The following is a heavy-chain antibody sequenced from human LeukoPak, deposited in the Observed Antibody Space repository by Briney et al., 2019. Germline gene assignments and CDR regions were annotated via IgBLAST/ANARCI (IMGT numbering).Heavy chain of an antibody. CDR1: GFTLSGYG. CDR2: IWYDGSNK. V-gene: IGHV3-33*01. J-gene: IGHJ3*02. Sequence: GGSLTLSRGASGFTLSGYGMHWVRQAPGKGLEEVSVIWYDGSNKYYTDSVKGRFTISRDNSKNTLILLLHSLGAEDTAVYYCARRVGDDVFDIWGQGKVVTVSS. D-gene: IGHD3-10*01. CDR3: ARRVGDDVFDI.